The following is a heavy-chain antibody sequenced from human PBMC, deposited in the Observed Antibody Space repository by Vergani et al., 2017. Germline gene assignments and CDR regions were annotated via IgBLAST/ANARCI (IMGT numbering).Heavy chain of an antibody. CDR3: ARDGPVTTI. D-gene: IGHD4-17*01. CDR2: IYYSGST. J-gene: IGHJ4*02. CDR1: GGSISSYY. Sequence: QVQLQESGPGLVKPSETLSLTCTVSGGSISSYYWSWIRQPPGKGLEWIGYIYYSGSTNYNPSLKSRVTISVDTSKNQFSLKLSSVTAADTAVYYCARDGPVTTIWGQGTLVTGSS. V-gene: IGHV4-59*12.